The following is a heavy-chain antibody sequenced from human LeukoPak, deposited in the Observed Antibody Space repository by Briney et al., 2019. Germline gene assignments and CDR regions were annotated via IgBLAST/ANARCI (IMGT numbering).Heavy chain of an antibody. CDR2: IYYSGST. V-gene: IGHV4-59*01. CDR3: ARGFSSGWYNY. J-gene: IGHJ4*02. D-gene: IGHD6-19*01. Sequence: PSETLSLTCTVSGGSISSYYWSWIRQPPGKGLEWIGYIYYSGSTNYNPSLKSRVTISVDTSKNQFSLKLSPVTAADTAVYYCARGFSSGWYNYWGQGTPVTVSS. CDR1: GGSISSYY.